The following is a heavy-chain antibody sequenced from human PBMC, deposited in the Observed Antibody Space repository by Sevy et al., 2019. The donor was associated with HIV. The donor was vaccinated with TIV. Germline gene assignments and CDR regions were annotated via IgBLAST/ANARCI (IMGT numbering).Heavy chain of an antibody. V-gene: IGHV3-74*01. CDR2: INSDGSST. CDR3: AAVAGYYYYGMDV. J-gene: IGHJ6*02. Sequence: GGSLRLSCAASGFTFSSYWMHWVRQAPGKGLVWVSRINSDGSSTSYADSVKGRFTISRDNAKNTLYLQMNSLSAEDTAVYYCAAVAGYYYYGMDVWGQGTTVTVSS. CDR1: GFTFSSYW. D-gene: IGHD6-19*01.